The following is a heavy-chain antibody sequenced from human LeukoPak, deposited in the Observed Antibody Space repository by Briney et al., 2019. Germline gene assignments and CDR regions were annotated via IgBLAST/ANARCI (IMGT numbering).Heavy chain of an antibody. V-gene: IGHV3-30*18. D-gene: IGHD3-10*01. Sequence: GGSLRLSCAASGFTFSSYGMHWVRQAPGKGLEWVAIISYDGTNKYYADSVKGRFTISRDNSKNTLYLQMNSLRAEDTAVYCCAKDAGSGSYDWFDPWGQGTLVTVSS. J-gene: IGHJ5*02. CDR1: GFTFSSYG. CDR2: ISYDGTNK. CDR3: AKDAGSGSYDWFDP.